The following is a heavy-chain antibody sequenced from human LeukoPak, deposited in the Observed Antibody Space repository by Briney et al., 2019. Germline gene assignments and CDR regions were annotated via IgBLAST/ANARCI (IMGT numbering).Heavy chain of an antibody. CDR3: ARAFRDSSGLDY. V-gene: IGHV4-59*01. D-gene: IGHD3-22*01. CDR2: IYYSGST. Sequence: SETLSLTCTVSGGSISSYYWSWIRQPPGKGLEWIGYIYYSGSTNYNPSLKSRVTISVDTSKNQFSLKLSSVTAADTAVYYCARAFRDSSGLDYWGQGTLVTVSS. J-gene: IGHJ4*02. CDR1: GGSISSYY.